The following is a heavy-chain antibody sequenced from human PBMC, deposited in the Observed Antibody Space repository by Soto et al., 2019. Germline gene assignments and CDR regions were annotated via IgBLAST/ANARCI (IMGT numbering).Heavy chain of an antibody. Sequence: QAHLVQSGAEVRKPGASVKVSCQALEHTSTIYYIHWVRQARGQGREWMGWINADSGDTTYAEDFRGRVTFTRDTSTSTFHMELSRLGLDDTAMYFCATRDYDILTGYLHIWGQGTLITVSS. CDR3: ATRDYDILTGYLHI. V-gene: IGHV1-2*02. CDR2: INADSGDT. J-gene: IGHJ1*01. CDR1: EHTSTIYY. D-gene: IGHD3-9*01.